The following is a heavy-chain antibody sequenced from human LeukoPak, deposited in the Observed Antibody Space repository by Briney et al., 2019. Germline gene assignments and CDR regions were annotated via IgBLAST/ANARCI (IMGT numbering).Heavy chain of an antibody. CDR1: GYTFTSCY. Sequence: ASVKVSCKASGYTFTSCYMHWVRQAPGQGLEWMGIINPSGGSTSYAQKFQGRVTMTRDMSTSTDYMELSSLRSEDTAVYYCARDNSVEDTAWWFDPWGQGTLVIVSS. CDR3: ARDNSVEDTAWWFDP. J-gene: IGHJ5*02. CDR2: INPSGGST. D-gene: IGHD4-23*01. V-gene: IGHV1-46*01.